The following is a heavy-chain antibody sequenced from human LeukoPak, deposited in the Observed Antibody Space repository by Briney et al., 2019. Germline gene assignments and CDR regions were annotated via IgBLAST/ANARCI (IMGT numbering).Heavy chain of an antibody. J-gene: IGHJ4*02. CDR3: ARGRLAVAPYFDY. D-gene: IGHD6-19*01. Sequence: PSETLSLTCAVSGGSISTTNWWTWVRQPPGKGLEWIGEIYHSGSTNYNPSLKSRVTISVDKSKNQFSLKLSSVTAADTAVYYCARGRLAVAPYFDYWGQGTLVTVSS. V-gene: IGHV4-4*02. CDR2: IYHSGST. CDR1: GGSISTTNW.